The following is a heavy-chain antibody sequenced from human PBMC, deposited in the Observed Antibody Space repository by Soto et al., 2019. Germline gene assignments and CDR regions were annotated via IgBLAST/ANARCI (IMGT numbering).Heavy chain of an antibody. CDR1: GYTFSSYA. D-gene: IGHD3-10*01. CDR3: ARDRYGSGSYYNPNWFDP. V-gene: IGHV1-18*01. J-gene: IGHJ5*02. Sequence: GPSVKVSCKASGYTFSSYAISWVRQAPGQGLEWMGWISAYNGNTNYAQKLQGRVTMTTDISTSTAYMELRSLRSDDTAVYYCARDRYGSGSYYNPNWFDPWGQGTLVTVSS. CDR2: ISAYNGNT.